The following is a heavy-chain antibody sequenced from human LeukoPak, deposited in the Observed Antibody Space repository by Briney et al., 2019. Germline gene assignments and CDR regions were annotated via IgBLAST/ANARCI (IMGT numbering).Heavy chain of an antibody. D-gene: IGHD1-26*01. V-gene: IGHV1-69*04. CDR1: GGTFSSYA. Sequence: ASVKVSCKASGGTFSSYAISWVRLAPGQGLEWMGRIIPILGIANYAQKFQGRVTITADKSTSTAYMELSSLRSEDTAVYYCARMYSGSHRVTNWGQGTLVTVSS. J-gene: IGHJ4*02. CDR3: ARMYSGSHRVTN. CDR2: IIPILGIA.